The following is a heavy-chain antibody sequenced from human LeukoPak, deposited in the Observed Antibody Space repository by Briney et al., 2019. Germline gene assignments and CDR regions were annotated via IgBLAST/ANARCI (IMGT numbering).Heavy chain of an antibody. Sequence: GGSLRLSCAASGFTFDDYAMHWVRQAPGKGLEWVSGISWNSGSIGYADSVKGRFTISRDNAKNSLYLQMNSLRAEDMALYYCAKDEFVAADFTGAFDIWGQGTMVTVSS. D-gene: IGHD6-13*01. V-gene: IGHV3-9*03. CDR3: AKDEFVAADFTGAFDI. CDR2: ISWNSGSI. CDR1: GFTFDDYA. J-gene: IGHJ3*02.